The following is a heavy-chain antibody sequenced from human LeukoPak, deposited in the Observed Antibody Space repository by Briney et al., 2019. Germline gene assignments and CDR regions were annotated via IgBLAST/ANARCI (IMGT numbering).Heavy chain of an antibody. D-gene: IGHD5-18*01. CDR3: AKGDSPLRAMVKWGYFDY. J-gene: IGHJ4*02. CDR2: ISGSGGST. V-gene: IGHV3-23*01. Sequence: GGSLRLSCAASGFTFSSYAMSWVRQAPGKGLEWVSAISGSGGSTYYADSVKGRFTISRDNSKNTLYLQMNSLRAEDTAVYYCAKGDSPLRAMVKWGYFDYWGQGTLVTVSS. CDR1: GFTFSSYA.